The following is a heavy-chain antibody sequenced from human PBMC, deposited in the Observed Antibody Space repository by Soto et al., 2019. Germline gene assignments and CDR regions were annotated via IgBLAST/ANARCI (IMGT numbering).Heavy chain of an antibody. D-gene: IGHD7-27*01. CDR3: ATLSGYFDY. CDR1: GGSVTSTNNY. Sequence: SETLSLTCTVTGGSVTSTNNYWGWIRQPPGKGLEWIGSIYYGGNTYYNPSLKSRLTISVDTSKNQFSLKLTSVTAADTAVYYCATLSGYFDYWGQGTRVTVSS. J-gene: IGHJ4*02. V-gene: IGHV4-39*01. CDR2: IYYGGNT.